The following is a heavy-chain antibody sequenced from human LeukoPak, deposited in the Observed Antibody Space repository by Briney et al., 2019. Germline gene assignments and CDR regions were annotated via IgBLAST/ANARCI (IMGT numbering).Heavy chain of an antibody. CDR1: GGSISSSSYY. CDR3: ARRSGVWFGELFAYWFDP. J-gene: IGHJ5*02. D-gene: IGHD3-10*01. CDR2: IYYSGST. Sequence: SETLSLTCTVSGGSISSSSYYWGWIRQPPGKGLEWIGSIYYSGSTYYNPSLKSRVTISVDTSKNQFSLKLSSVTAADTAVYYCARRSGVWFGELFAYWFDPWGQGTLVTVSS. V-gene: IGHV4-39*01.